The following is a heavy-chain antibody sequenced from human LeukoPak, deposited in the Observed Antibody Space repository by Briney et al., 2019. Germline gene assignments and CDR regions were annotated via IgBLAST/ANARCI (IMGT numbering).Heavy chain of an antibody. CDR1: GGTFSSYA. CDR3: ARAEIKYGSGIDY. CDR2: IIPIFGTA. D-gene: IGHD3-10*01. J-gene: IGHJ4*02. V-gene: IGHV1-69*13. Sequence: AVKVSCKASGGTFSSYAISWVRQAPGQGLEWMGGIIPIFGTANYAQKFQGRVTITADESTSTAYMELSSQRSEDTGVYYCARAEIKYGSGIDYWGQGTLVTVSS.